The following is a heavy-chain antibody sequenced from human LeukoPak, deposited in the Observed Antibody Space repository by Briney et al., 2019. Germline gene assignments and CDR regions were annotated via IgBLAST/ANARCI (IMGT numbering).Heavy chain of an antibody. J-gene: IGHJ4*02. CDR3: ASLWSGYC. V-gene: IGHV4-59*01. D-gene: IGHD3-3*01. CDR2: IYYSGST. Sequence: SETLSLTCAVYGGSFSGYYWSWIRQPPGKGLEWIGHIYYSGSTNYNPSLKSRVTISVDTSKNQFSLKLSSVTAADTAVYYCASLWSGYCWGQGTLVTVSS. CDR1: GGSFSGYY.